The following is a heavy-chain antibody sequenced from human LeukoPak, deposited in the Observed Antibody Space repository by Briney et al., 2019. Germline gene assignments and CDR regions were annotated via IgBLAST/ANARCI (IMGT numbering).Heavy chain of an antibody. CDR2: INPSGGST. J-gene: IGHJ4*02. CDR3: ARERSTEGFDY. Sequence: ASVKVSCKASGYTFTSYYMHWVRQAPGQGLEWMGIINPSGGSTSYAQKLQGRVTMTTDTTTSTAYMELRSLRSDDTAVYYCARERSTEGFDYWGQGTLVTVSS. CDR1: GYTFTSYY. V-gene: IGHV1-46*01.